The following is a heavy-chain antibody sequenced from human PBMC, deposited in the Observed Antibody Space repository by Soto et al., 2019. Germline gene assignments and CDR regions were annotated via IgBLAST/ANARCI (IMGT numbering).Heavy chain of an antibody. D-gene: IGHD3-3*01. CDR1: GGSISGGGYY. Sequence: SETLSLTCTVSGGSISGGGYYWSWIRQHPGKGLEWIGYIYYSGSTDYNPSLKSRGTISVDTSKNQFSLKLISVTAADTAVYYCAAMYYDFWSATLNSAYWGQGTPVTVSS. V-gene: IGHV4-31*03. J-gene: IGHJ4*02. CDR2: IYYSGST. CDR3: AAMYYDFWSATLNSAY.